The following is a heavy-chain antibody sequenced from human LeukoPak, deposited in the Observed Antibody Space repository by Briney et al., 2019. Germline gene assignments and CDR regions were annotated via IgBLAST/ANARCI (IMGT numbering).Heavy chain of an antibody. CDR3: ARSSTTNCYDF. CDR2: ISSNGGST. Sequence: GGSLRLSCAASGFTFSSYAMHWVRQAPGKGLEYVSAISSNGGSTYYANSVKGRFTISRDNSKNTLYPQMGSLRGEDMAVYYCARSSTTNCYDFWGRGTLVTVSS. V-gene: IGHV3-64*01. CDR1: GFTFSSYA. J-gene: IGHJ4*02. D-gene: IGHD1-26*01.